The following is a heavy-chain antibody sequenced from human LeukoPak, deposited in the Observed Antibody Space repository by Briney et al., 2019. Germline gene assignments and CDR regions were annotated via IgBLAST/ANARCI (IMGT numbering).Heavy chain of an antibody. D-gene: IGHD2-2*01. CDR3: ARQGLQVPAAPQDYYYYYMDV. J-gene: IGHJ6*03. V-gene: IGHV4-4*09. Sequence: SETLSLTCTVSGGSISSYYWSWIRQPPGKGLEWIGYIYTSGSTNYNPSLKSRVTISVDTSKNQFSLKLSPVTAADTAVYYCARQGLQVPAAPQDYYYYYMDVWGKGTTVTVSS. CDR2: IYTSGST. CDR1: GGSISSYY.